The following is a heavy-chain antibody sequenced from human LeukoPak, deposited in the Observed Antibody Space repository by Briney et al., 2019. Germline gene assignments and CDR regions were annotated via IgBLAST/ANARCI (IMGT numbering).Heavy chain of an antibody. J-gene: IGHJ4*02. Sequence: AGGSLRLSCAASGFTFSSYSMNWVRQAPGKGLEWVSSISSSSSYIYYADSVKGRFTISRDNAKNSLYLQMNSLRAEDTAVYYCARDGTHSSTSPFDYWGQGTLVTVSS. D-gene: IGHD6-6*01. CDR1: GFTFSSYS. V-gene: IGHV3-21*01. CDR2: ISSSSSYI. CDR3: ARDGTHSSTSPFDY.